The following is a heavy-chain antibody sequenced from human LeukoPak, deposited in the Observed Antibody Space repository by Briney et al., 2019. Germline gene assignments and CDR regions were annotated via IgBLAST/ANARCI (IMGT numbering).Heavy chain of an antibody. CDR3: ARDDPRGNVPFDL. D-gene: IGHD4-23*01. CDR1: GYTFTGYY. J-gene: IGHJ4*02. CDR2: INPNSGGT. V-gene: IGHV1-2*02. Sequence: ASVKVSCKASGYTFTGYYMHWVRQAPGPGLELMGWINPNSGGTNYAQKFQGRVTMTRDTSISTAYMELSRLRSDDTAVYYCARDDPRGNVPFDLWGQGTLVSVSS.